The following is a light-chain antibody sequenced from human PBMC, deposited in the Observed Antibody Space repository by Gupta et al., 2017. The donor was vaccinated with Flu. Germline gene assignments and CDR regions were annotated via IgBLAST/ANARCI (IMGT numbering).Light chain of an antibody. CDR3: QQYGSSRT. CDR1: QSVSSSY. CDR2: GAS. V-gene: IGKV3-20*01. Sequence: EIVLTQSPGTLSLSPGERATLPCRASQSVSSSYLAWYQQKPGQAPRLLIYGASSRASGIPDRFSGSGSGTDFTLTISRLEPEDFAVYYWQQYGSSRTFGQGTKVEIK. J-gene: IGKJ1*01.